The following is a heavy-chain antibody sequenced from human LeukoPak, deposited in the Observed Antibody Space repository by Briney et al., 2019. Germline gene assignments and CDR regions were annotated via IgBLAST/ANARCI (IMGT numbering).Heavy chain of an antibody. V-gene: IGHV3-9*01. J-gene: IGHJ4*02. CDR3: ARFTHIITMVRGASFDY. Sequence: PGRSLRLSCAASGFTFADYAMHWLRQAPGKGLEWVSGISWNSGSIGYADSVKGRFTISRDNAKNSLYLQMNSLRAEDTAVYYCARFTHIITMVRGASFDYWGQGTLVTVSS. D-gene: IGHD3-10*01. CDR1: GFTFADYA. CDR2: ISWNSGSI.